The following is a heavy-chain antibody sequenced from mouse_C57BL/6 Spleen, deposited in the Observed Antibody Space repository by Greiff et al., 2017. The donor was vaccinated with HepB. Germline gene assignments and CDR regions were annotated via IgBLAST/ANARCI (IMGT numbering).Heavy chain of an antibody. D-gene: IGHD1-1*01. CDR3: ARHGVERDYYAMDY. CDR2: IHPNSGST. V-gene: IGHV1-64*01. Sequence: QVQLKQPGAELVKPGASVKLSCKASGYTFTSYWMHWVKQRPGQGLEWIGMIHPNSGSTNYNEKFKSKATLTVDKSSSTAYMQLSSLTSEDSAVYYCARHGVERDYYAMDYWGQGTSVTVSS. J-gene: IGHJ4*01. CDR1: GYTFTSYW.